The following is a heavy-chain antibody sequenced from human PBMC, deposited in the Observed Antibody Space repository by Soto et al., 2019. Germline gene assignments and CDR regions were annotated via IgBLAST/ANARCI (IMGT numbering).Heavy chain of an antibody. D-gene: IGHD1-26*01. CDR1: GGSISNSPFY. CDR3: ARQGGLRRELLGRFDY. CDR2: IYYSGSI. V-gene: IGHV4-39*01. J-gene: IGHJ4*02. Sequence: QLQLQESGPGLVKPSETLSLTCTVSGGSISNSPFYWGWIRQPPGKGLEWIESIYYSGSIYYNPSLKSRVTTSVDTSKNQFSLKLSSVTAADTAVYYCARQGGLRRELLGRFDYWGQGILVTVSS.